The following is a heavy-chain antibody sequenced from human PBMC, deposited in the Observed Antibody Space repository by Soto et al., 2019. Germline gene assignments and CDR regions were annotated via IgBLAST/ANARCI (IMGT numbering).Heavy chain of an antibody. CDR2: ISSNGGST. V-gene: IGHV3-64*01. J-gene: IGHJ2*01. Sequence: EVQLVESGGGLVQPGGSLRLSCAASGFTFSSYAMHWVRQAPGKGLEYVSAISSNGGSTYYANSVKGRFTISRDNSKNTLDLQMGSLRAEDMAVYYCARNSRWAVAGRDWYFDLWGRGTLVTVSS. CDR3: ARNSRWAVAGRDWYFDL. CDR1: GFTFSSYA. D-gene: IGHD6-19*01.